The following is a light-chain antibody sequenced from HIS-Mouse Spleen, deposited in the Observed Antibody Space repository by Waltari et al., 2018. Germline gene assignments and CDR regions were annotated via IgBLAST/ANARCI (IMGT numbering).Light chain of an antibody. CDR1: SSNIGSNY. Sequence: QSVLTQPPSASGTPGQRVTISCSGSSSNIGSNYVYWYQQLPGTAPKPLIYRNNQRPAGVPDRFSCSTSGTSASLAISGLRSEDEADYYCAAWDDSLSGPVFGGGTKLTVL. CDR3: AAWDDSLSGPV. CDR2: RNN. V-gene: IGLV1-47*01. J-gene: IGLJ3*02.